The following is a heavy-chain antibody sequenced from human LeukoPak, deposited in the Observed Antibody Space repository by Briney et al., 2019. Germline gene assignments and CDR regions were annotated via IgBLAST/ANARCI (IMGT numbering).Heavy chain of an antibody. CDR3: ARRWYYYDSSGYYYYYYGMDV. J-gene: IGHJ6*02. CDR2: IYHSGST. CDR1: GYPISSGYY. V-gene: IGHV4-38-2*02. Sequence: SETLSLTCTVSGYPISSGYYWGWIRQPPGKGLEWIGSIYHSGSTYYNPSLKSRVTISVDTSKNQFSLKLSSVTAADTAVYYCARRWYYYDSSGYYYYYYGMDVWGQGTTVTVSS. D-gene: IGHD3-22*01.